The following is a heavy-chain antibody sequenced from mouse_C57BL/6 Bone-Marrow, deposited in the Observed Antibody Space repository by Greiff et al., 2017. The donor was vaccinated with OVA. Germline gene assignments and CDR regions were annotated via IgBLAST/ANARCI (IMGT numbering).Heavy chain of an antibody. CDR1: GYTFTSYT. CDR2: INPCSGYT. Sequence: QVQLKESGAELARPGASVKMSCKASGYTFTSYTMHWVKQRPGQGLEWIGYINPCSGYTKYNQKFKDKATLTADKSSSTAYMQLSSLTSEDSAVYYCARSHYYGSFYAMDYWGQGTSVTVSS. D-gene: IGHD1-1*01. CDR3: ARSHYYGSFYAMDY. V-gene: IGHV1-4*01. J-gene: IGHJ4*01.